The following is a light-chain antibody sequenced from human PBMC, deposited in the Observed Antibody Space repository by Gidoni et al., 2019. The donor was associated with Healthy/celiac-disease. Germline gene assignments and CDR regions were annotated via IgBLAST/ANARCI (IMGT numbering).Light chain of an antibody. CDR1: QSISSW. J-gene: IGKJ1*01. CDR2: KAY. Sequence: DIQITQSPSTLSASVGDRVTITCRASQSISSWLAWYQQKPGKAPKLLIYKAYSLESGVPSRFSGSGSGTEFTLTISSLQPDDFATYYCQQYNSYSRAFGQGTKVEIK. V-gene: IGKV1-5*03. CDR3: QQYNSYSRA.